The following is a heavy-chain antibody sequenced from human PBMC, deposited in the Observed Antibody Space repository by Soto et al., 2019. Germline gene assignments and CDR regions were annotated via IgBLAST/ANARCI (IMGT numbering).Heavy chain of an antibody. CDR2: IGGSGGST. J-gene: IGHJ4*02. CDR3: AKSPRRGYSYAVEVFDY. CDR1: GFTFSSYA. V-gene: IGHV3-23*01. Sequence: EVQLLESGGGLVQPGGSLRLSCAASGFTFSSYAMSWVRQAPGKGLEWVSAIGGSGGSTYYADSVKGRFTISRDNSKNPLYLQMNSLRAEDTAVYYCAKSPRRGYSYAVEVFDYWGQGTLVTVSS. D-gene: IGHD5-18*01.